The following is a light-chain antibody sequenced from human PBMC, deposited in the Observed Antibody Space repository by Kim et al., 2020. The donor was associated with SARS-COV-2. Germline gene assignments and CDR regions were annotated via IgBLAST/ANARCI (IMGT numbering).Light chain of an antibody. Sequence: IQMTQSPSSVSASVGDSVTITCRASQSVNRWLAWYQQTAGKAPKLLIYAASSLQSGVPSRFSGSGSGTDFTLTISSLQPEDSATYFCQQANSLPFTFGPGTKVDIK. V-gene: IGKV1-12*01. J-gene: IGKJ3*01. CDR1: QSVNRW. CDR3: QQANSLPFT. CDR2: AAS.